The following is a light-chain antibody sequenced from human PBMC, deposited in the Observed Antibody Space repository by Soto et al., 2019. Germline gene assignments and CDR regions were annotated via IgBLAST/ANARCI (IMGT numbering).Light chain of an antibody. V-gene: IGKV3-20*01. CDR1: QSVSNNF. J-gene: IGKJ2*01. CDR2: GSS. CDR3: QQYGSSPPYT. Sequence: EVVLTQSPATLSLSPGESATLSCRASQSVSNNFFAWYQQTPRQAPRLLFFGSSDRATSIPDRFSGSGSGTDFTLTISRLEPEDFAVFYCQQYGSSPPYTFGQGTKLEIK.